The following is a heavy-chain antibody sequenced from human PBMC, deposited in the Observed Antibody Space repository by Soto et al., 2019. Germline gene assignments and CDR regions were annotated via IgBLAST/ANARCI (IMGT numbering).Heavy chain of an antibody. Sequence: SETLSLTCTVSGGSISSGGYYWSWIRQHPGKGLEWIGYIYYSGSTYYNPSLKSRVTISVDTSKNQFSLKLSSVTAADTAVYYCARVYCSGGSCYFDYWGQGTLVTVSS. D-gene: IGHD2-15*01. CDR1: GGSISSGGYY. CDR2: IYYSGST. J-gene: IGHJ4*02. CDR3: ARVYCSGGSCYFDY. V-gene: IGHV4-31*03.